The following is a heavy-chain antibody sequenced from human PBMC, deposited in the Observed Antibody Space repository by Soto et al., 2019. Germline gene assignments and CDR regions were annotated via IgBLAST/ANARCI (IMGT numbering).Heavy chain of an antibody. Sequence: ASVKVSCKASGGTFSSYTISWVLQAPGQGLEWMGRIIPILGIANYAQKFQGRVTITADKSTSTAYMELSSLRSEDTAVYYCASDPRCSSTSCSDYWGQGTLVTVSS. CDR2: IIPILGIA. CDR1: GGTFSSYT. D-gene: IGHD2-2*01. CDR3: ASDPRCSSTSCSDY. J-gene: IGHJ4*02. V-gene: IGHV1-69*02.